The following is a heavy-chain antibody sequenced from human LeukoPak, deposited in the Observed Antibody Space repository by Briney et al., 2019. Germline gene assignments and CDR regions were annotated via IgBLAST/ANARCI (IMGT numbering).Heavy chain of an antibody. CDR3: ARDGDGYNYKLDY. V-gene: IGHV3-11*01. D-gene: IGHD5-24*01. J-gene: IGHJ4*02. CDR1: GFTFSDYY. Sequence: PGGSLRLSCEASGFTFSDYYMSWIRQAPGKGLEWISYISTSGSTIFYADSVKGRFTISRDNAKNSLYLQMNSLRAEDTAVYYCARDGDGYNYKLDYWGQGTLVTVSS. CDR2: ISTSGSTI.